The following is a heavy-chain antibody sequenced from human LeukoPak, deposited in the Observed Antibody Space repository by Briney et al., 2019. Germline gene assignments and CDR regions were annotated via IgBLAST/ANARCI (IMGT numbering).Heavy chain of an antibody. CDR2: IYSGGST. CDR3: ARICGSYSPETLDY. CDR1: GFTVSSNY. Sequence: TGGSLRLSCAASGFTVSSNYMSWVRQAPGKGLEWVSVIYSGGSTYYADSVKGRFTISRDNSKNTLYLQMNSLRAEDTAVYYCARICGSYSPETLDYWGQGTLVTVSS. V-gene: IGHV3-66*01. D-gene: IGHD1-26*01. J-gene: IGHJ4*02.